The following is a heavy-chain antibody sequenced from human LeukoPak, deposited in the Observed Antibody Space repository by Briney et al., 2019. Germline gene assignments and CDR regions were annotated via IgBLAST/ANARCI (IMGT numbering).Heavy chain of an antibody. V-gene: IGHV1-2*02. Sequence: GSVKVSCKPSVYTFTGYYMHSVPQAPQQGRERRGWINPNSGCTNYTQKFQGGGIMTRDTSLSTAYMEQSRLRSDDTAVYYCVRGAHYHDSSEGYDYWGQGTLVTVSS. D-gene: IGHD3-22*01. CDR2: INPNSGCT. J-gene: IGHJ4*02. CDR3: VRGAHYHDSSEGYDY. CDR1: VYTFTGYY.